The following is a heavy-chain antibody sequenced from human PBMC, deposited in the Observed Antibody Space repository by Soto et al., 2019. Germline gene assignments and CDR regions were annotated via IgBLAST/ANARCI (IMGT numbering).Heavy chain of an antibody. D-gene: IGHD1-20*01. Sequence: QVQLVESGGGVVQPGTSLRLSCAASGFTFSRYGIHWVRQAPGKGLEWVAIIWYDGSKQYYAESVKGRFTIARDNSKNTLSLQMDRLRAEDTAIYYCARDGYNANDLRSMDVWGQGTTVTVSS. CDR1: GFTFSRYG. CDR3: ARDGYNANDLRSMDV. V-gene: IGHV3-33*01. CDR2: IWYDGSKQ. J-gene: IGHJ6*02.